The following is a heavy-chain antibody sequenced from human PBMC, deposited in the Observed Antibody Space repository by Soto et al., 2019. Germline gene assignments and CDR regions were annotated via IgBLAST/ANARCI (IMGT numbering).Heavy chain of an antibody. V-gene: IGHV3-48*02. J-gene: IGHJ6*02. CDR1: GFTFSSYS. CDR2: ISSSSSTI. CDR3: ARERDYYDSSGYGPSPGDMDV. Sequence: QPGGSLRLSCAASGFTFSSYSMNWVRQAPGKGLEWVSYISSSSSTIYYADSVKGRFTISRDNAKNSLYLQMNSLRDEDTAVYYCARERDYYDSSGYGPSPGDMDVWGQGTTVTVSS. D-gene: IGHD3-22*01.